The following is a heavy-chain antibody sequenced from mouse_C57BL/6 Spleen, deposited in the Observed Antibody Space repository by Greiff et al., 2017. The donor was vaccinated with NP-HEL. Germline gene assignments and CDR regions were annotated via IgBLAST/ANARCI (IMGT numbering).Heavy chain of an antibody. Sequence: EVKLLESGPGLVKPSQSLSLTCSVTGYSITSGYYWNWIRQFPGNKLEWMGYISYDGSNNYNPSLKNRISITRDTSKNQFFLKLNSVTTEDTATYYCARERGDWDYFDYWGQGTTLTVSS. D-gene: IGHD4-1*01. CDR3: ARERGDWDYFDY. CDR2: ISYDGSN. CDR1: GYSITSGYY. J-gene: IGHJ2*01. V-gene: IGHV3-6*01.